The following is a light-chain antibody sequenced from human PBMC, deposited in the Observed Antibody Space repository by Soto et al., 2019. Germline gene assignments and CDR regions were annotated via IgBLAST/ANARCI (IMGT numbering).Light chain of an antibody. V-gene: IGKV3-20*01. J-gene: IGKJ2*01. CDR1: QSVSSSY. CDR2: GAS. CDR3: HQDGSSPYT. Sequence: EIVLTQSPGTLSLSPGERATLSCRASQSVSSSYLAWYQQKPGPAPRLLIYGASSRATGIPDRFSGSGSGTDFTLTISRLEPEDCAVEYWHQDGSSPYTFGQGTKREIK.